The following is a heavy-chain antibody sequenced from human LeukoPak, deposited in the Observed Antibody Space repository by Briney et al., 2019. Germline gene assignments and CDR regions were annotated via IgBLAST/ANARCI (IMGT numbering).Heavy chain of an antibody. D-gene: IGHD6-6*01. CDR3: ARGRKQLVLGYFDY. V-gene: IGHV4-34*01. J-gene: IGHJ4*02. CDR1: GGSFSGYY. Sequence: PSETLSLTCAVYGGSFSGYYWSWIRQPPGKGLEWIGEINHSGSTNYNPSLKSRVTISVDTSKNQFSLKLSSVTAADTAVYYCARGRKQLVLGYFDYWGQGALVTVSS. CDR2: INHSGST.